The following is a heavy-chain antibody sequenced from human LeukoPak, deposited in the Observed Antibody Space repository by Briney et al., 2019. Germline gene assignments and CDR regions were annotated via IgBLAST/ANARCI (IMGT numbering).Heavy chain of an antibody. D-gene: IGHD3-10*01. CDR2: IWYDGSNK. J-gene: IGHJ4*02. V-gene: IGHV3-33*01. Sequence: GGSLRLSCAASGFTFSRYGMHWVRQAPGKGLEWVAVIWYDGSNKYYADSVKGRFTISRDNSKNTLYLQMNSLRAEDTAVYYCARDHPVFITMVRGVVDYWGQGTLVTVSS. CDR3: ARDHPVFITMVRGVVDY. CDR1: GFTFSRYG.